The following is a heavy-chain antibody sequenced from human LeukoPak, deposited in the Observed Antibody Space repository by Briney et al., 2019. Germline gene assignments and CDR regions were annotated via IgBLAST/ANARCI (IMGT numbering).Heavy chain of an antibody. CDR2: INHSGST. Sequence: SETLSLTCAVYGGSLSGYYWSWIRQPPGKGLEWIGEINHSGSTNYNPSLKSRVTISVDTSKNQFSLKLSSVTAADTAVYYCARHGDSSGYYYGSRDYYYMDVWGKGTTVTISS. CDR1: GGSLSGYY. D-gene: IGHD3-22*01. J-gene: IGHJ6*03. V-gene: IGHV4-34*01. CDR3: ARHGDSSGYYYGSRDYYYMDV.